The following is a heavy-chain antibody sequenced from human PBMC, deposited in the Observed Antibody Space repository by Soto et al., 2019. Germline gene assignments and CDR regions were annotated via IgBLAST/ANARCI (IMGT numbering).Heavy chain of an antibody. CDR3: ARALGCGSCYSIGHFDY. CDR1: GGYISSGGYY. Sequence: QVQLQESGPGLVKPSQTLSLTCTVSGGYISSGGYYWSWIRQHPGKGLEWIGYIYYSGSTYYNQYLKSRVTIAVDTPKNQFSLKLSSVTAADTAVYYCARALGCGSCYSIGHFDYWGQGTLVTVSS. D-gene: IGHD2-15*01. CDR2: IYYSGST. J-gene: IGHJ4*02. V-gene: IGHV4-31*03.